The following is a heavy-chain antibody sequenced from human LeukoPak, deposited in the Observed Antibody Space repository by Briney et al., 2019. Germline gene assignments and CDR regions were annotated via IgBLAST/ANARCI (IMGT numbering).Heavy chain of an antibody. CDR3: AKNCSCTSCYWNDAFDI. D-gene: IGHD2-2*01. V-gene: IGHV4-38-2*01. CDR1: GYSISSGYY. J-gene: IGHJ3*02. CDR2: MYNSGST. Sequence: PSETLSLTCAVSGYSISSGYYWGWIRQPPGKGLECIASMYNSGSTYYNPSLKSRVAISVDTSKNQFSLKLSSVTAADTAVYYCAKNCSCTSCYWNDAFDIWGQGTMVTVSS.